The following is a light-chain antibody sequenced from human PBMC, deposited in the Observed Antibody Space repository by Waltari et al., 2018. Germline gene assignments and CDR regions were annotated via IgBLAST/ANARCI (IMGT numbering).Light chain of an antibody. CDR1: PSLLDTEDGNTY. CDR3: MQGIEYPPT. Sequence: DIVMTQPRLSLPVALGKPDSISCRSLPSLLDTEDGNTYLDWYLHKPGQSPQLLIYEVSNRASGVPDRFSGSGSDTDFTLKISRVEAEDVGVYYCMQGIEYPPTFGQGTKVEIK. CDR2: EVS. V-gene: IGKV2-40*01. J-gene: IGKJ1*01.